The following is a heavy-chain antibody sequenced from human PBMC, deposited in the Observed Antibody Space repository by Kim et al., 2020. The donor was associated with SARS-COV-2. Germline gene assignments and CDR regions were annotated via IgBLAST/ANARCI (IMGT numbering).Heavy chain of an antibody. V-gene: IGHV1-46*01. J-gene: IGHJ6*02. Sequence: ASVKVSCKASGYTFTSYYMHWVRQAPGQGLEWMGIINPSVGSTSYAQKFQGRVTMTRDTSTSTVYMELSSLRSEDTAVYYCARDLVGCSGGSCYFRMDVWGQGPTVTVSS. CDR1: GYTFTSYY. CDR3: ARDLVGCSGGSCYFRMDV. D-gene: IGHD2-15*01. CDR2: INPSVGST.